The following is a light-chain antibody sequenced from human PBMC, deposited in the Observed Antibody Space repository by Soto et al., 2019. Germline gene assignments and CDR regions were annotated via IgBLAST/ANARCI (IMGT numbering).Light chain of an antibody. J-gene: IGKJ4*01. CDR3: MQSLQLPLT. CDR2: EVS. CDR1: QSLLDSDGKTF. Sequence: DIVMTQTPLSLSVTPGQPASISCKSSQSLLDSDGKTFLYWYVHKPGHPPQLLIYEVSNRFAEVPDRFSGSGSETDFTLEISRVEADDVAIYYCMQSLQLPLTFGGGTRVDIK. V-gene: IGKV2D-29*01.